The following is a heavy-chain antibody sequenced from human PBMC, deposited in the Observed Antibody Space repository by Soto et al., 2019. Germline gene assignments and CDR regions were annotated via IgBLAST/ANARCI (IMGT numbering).Heavy chain of an antibody. V-gene: IGHV3-73*01. D-gene: IGHD3-3*01. CDR3: AKVRDNNFWSGVDY. J-gene: IGHJ4*02. CDR1: RFAIGASA. CDR2: IGSRGETYAT. Sequence: SLTVSCADRRFAIGASALQWACQASGKGLEWLGRIGSRGETYATTYAASVKGRFTISRDDSKKTAYLQMNSLESEDTAVYYCAKVRDNNFWSGVDYWGQGT.